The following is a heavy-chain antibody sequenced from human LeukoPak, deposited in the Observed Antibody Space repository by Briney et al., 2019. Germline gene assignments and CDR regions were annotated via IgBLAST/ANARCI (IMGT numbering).Heavy chain of an antibody. J-gene: IGHJ5*02. CDR2: ISFDGSNK. CDR1: LFTLSSYG. V-gene: IGHV3-30*18. Sequence: GGSLRLSCAASLFTLSSYGMHWVRPAPGKGVEWVAVISFDGSNKYYADSVRGRFTISRDNSKNTLYLQMNSLRAEDTAVYYCAKDYRAAASPSPSWFDPWGQGTLVTVSS. D-gene: IGHD6-13*01. CDR3: AKDYRAAASPSPSWFDP.